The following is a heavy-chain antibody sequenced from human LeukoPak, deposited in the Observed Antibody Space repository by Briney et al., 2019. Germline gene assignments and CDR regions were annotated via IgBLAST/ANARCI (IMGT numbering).Heavy chain of an antibody. CDR3: ARARSLWSDDSSGYYLDY. D-gene: IGHD3-22*01. CDR1: GFTFSSYS. J-gene: IGHJ4*02. CDR2: ISGSSSYK. Sequence: GGSLRLSCAASGFTFSSYSMNWVRQAPGKGLEWVSYISGSSSYKYYADSVKGRFTISRDNAKNSLYLKMKSLRAEDTAVYYCARARSLWSDDSSGYYLDYWGQGTLVTVSS. V-gene: IGHV3-21*01.